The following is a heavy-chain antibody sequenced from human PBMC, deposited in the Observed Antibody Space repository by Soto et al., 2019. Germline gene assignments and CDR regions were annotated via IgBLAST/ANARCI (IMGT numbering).Heavy chain of an antibody. J-gene: IGHJ6*03. CDR1: GDSVSSNSAA. D-gene: IGHD2-8*01. V-gene: IGHV6-1*01. CDR3: ASSRWGTNCVCYNAAQYYFYYYMDV. Sequence: KQSQTLSLTCAISGDSVSSNSAAWNWIRQSPSRGLEWLGRTYYRSKWYNDYAVTVKSRITINPDKSKNKFSLQLNSVTPDDTAVYYCASSRWGTNCVCYNAAQYYFYYYMDVWGKGTTVTVSS. CDR2: TYYRSKWYN.